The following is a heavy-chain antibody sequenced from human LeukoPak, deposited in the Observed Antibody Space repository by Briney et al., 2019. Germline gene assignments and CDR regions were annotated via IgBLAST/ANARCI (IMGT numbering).Heavy chain of an antibody. D-gene: IGHD5-24*01. Sequence: SEPLTLTCTVSGRSVSRGRYYWIWLPQPPGKRLESVGDIYYSGTTNYSPSLKSRVTISIDTSKTQFSLKLSSVTAADTAVYYCARDSRDVYGQPHAFDIWGQGTMVTVSS. CDR3: ARDSRDVYGQPHAFDI. CDR1: GRSVSRGRYY. CDR2: IYYSGTT. J-gene: IGHJ3*02. V-gene: IGHV4-61*01.